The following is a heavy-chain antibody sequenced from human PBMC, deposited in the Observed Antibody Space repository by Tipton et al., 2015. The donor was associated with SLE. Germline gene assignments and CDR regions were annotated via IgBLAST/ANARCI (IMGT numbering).Heavy chain of an antibody. J-gene: IGHJ3*02. CDR3: ARQGICGVVIRGAYAFDI. V-gene: IGHV4-34*01. CDR2: INHSRST. CDR1: GGSFSGYY. D-gene: IGHD3-3*01. Sequence: LRLSCAVYGGSFSGYYWSWIRQPPGKGLEWIGEINHSRSTNYNPSLKSRVTISVDKSKNQFSLKLSSVTAADTAVYYCARQGICGVVIRGAYAFDIWGQGTMVTVSS.